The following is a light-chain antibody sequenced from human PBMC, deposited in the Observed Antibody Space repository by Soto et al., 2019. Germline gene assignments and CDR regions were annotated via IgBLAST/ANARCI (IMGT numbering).Light chain of an antibody. Sequence: QSALTQPASVSGSPGQSITISCTGTSSDVGGYNYVSWFQQHPGKAPKLKIYEVSNRPSGVSNRFSSSKSGYTASLTISELQAEDEADYYCTSFTSSSTWVFGGGTKLTVL. CDR2: EVS. CDR3: TSFTSSSTWV. V-gene: IGLV2-14*03. CDR1: SSDVGGYNY. J-gene: IGLJ3*02.